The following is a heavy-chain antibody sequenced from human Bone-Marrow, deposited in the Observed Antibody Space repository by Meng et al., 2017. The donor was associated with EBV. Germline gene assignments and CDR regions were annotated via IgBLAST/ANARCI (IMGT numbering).Heavy chain of an antibody. D-gene: IGHD3-22*01. CDR1: GGSISSSSYY. Sequence: QVPLQESGPGLCKPSESLSLTCTVSGGSISSSSYYWGWIRPPPGKGLEWIGSIYYSGSTYYNPSLKSRVTISVDTSKNQFSLKLSSVTAADTAVYYCAREYDSSGYSDYWGQGTLVTVSS. CDR3: AREYDSSGYSDY. J-gene: IGHJ4*02. CDR2: IYYSGST. V-gene: IGHV4-39*07.